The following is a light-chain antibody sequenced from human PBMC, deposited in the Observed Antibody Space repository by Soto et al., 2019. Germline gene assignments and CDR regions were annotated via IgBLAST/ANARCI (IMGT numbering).Light chain of an antibody. CDR3: HSYDKWPPGT. J-gene: IGKJ1*01. Sequence: DIVMPKFLYTQSSSPWESGTVSCRASQSVSTNVAWYQQKPGEAPRLLIFDASARAVDIPGRFSGSVSGTEFTLTISSLQPEDFAVYFCHSYDKWPPGTFGQGTKVDIK. V-gene: IGKV3D-15*01. CDR2: DAS. CDR1: QSVSTN.